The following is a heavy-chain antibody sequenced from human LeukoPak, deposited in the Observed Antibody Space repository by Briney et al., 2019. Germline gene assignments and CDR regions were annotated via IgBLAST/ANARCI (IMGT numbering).Heavy chain of an antibody. Sequence: GGSLRLSCAASEFNFKTYGMSWVRQAPGKGLEWVSSMTSGGSYKYYADSVKGRFTISRDNSKNSLYLQMNGLRAEDTAVYYCAREFGPNILTGYFFDHWGQGTLVTVSS. CDR2: MTSGGSYK. CDR1: EFNFKTYG. D-gene: IGHD3-9*01. J-gene: IGHJ4*02. V-gene: IGHV3-21*01. CDR3: AREFGPNILTGYFFDH.